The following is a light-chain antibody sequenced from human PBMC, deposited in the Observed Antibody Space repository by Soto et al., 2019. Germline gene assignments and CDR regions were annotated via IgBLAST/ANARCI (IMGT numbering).Light chain of an antibody. CDR3: QQYNNWPPT. V-gene: IGKV3-15*01. CDR1: QSVSSN. CDR2: GAS. Sequence: EIVMTQSPATLSVSPGERATLSFRASQSVSSNLAWYQQQPGQAPRLLIYGASTRATGIPARFSGSGSGTEFTLTSSSRQSEDFAVYYWQQYNNWPPTFGQGTKLEIK. J-gene: IGKJ2*01.